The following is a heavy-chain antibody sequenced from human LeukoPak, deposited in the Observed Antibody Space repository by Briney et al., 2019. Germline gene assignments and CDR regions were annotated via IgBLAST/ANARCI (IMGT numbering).Heavy chain of an antibody. CDR3: ANAPYYYAPPGG. CDR1: GFSFSINA. J-gene: IGHJ4*02. V-gene: IGHV3-23*01. D-gene: IGHD3-10*01. CDR2: ISGSGDNT. Sequence: GGSLRLSCAASGFSFSINAMTWVRQAPGKGLEWVSAISGSGDNTFFADSVKGRLTISRDNSQNALYLQMNSLTAEDTAVYYCANAPYYYAPPGGWGQGTLVTVSS.